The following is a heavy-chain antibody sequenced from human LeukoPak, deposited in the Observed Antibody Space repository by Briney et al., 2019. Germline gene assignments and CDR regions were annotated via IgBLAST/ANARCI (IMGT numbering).Heavy chain of an antibody. CDR1: GFTFSTYW. Sequence: GGSLRLSCAASGFTFSTYWMTWARQAPGKGLGWVANIKEDGSETYYMDSAKGRFTISRDNAKNSLYLQMNSLRDEDTAVYYCARDSGRREDYWGQGILVTVSS. CDR2: IKEDGSET. J-gene: IGHJ4*02. V-gene: IGHV3-7*01. CDR3: ARDSGRREDY. D-gene: IGHD1-1*01.